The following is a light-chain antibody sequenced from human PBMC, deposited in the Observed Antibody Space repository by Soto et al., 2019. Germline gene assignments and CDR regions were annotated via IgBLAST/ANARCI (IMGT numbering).Light chain of an antibody. CDR1: QYVSTTF. CDR3: QQYGSSPLT. V-gene: IGKV3-20*01. Sequence: IVLTQSPGTLSLSPGERATLSCRASQYVSTTFFAWYQQKPGQAPSLLIYATSNRATGIPDRFSGSGSGTDFTLTISRPEPEDFAVYYCQQYGSSPLTFGGGTRMEIK. CDR2: ATS. J-gene: IGKJ4*02.